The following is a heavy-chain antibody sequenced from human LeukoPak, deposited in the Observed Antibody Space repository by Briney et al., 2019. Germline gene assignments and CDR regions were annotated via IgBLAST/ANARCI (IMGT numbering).Heavy chain of an antibody. CDR3: AKMKSYCFDH. D-gene: IGHD3-10*01. Sequence: GGSLRLSCAASGFTFSSYDMTWVRQAPGRGLEWVSAISGSGGSTYYADSVKGRFTISRDTSKNTLYLQMNSLRAEDTAVYYCAKMKSYCFDHWGQGTLVTVSS. V-gene: IGHV3-23*01. J-gene: IGHJ4*02. CDR1: GFTFSSYD. CDR2: ISGSGGST.